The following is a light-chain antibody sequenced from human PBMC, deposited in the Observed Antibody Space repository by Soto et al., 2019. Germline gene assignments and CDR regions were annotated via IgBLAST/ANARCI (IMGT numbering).Light chain of an antibody. Sequence: EISMTQSPATLSVSPGERVILSCRASQSVGSTLAWYQRKPGQAPRLLIRGASTRATGVPARFSGSGSGTEFTLTISSLQSEDFAVYYCQQYSTSLTFGGGTTLEIK. CDR1: QSVGST. J-gene: IGKJ4*02. CDR2: GAS. V-gene: IGKV3-15*01. CDR3: QQYSTSLT.